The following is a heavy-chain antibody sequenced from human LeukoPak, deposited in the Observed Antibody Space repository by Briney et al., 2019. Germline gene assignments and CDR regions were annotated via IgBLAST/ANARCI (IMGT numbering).Heavy chain of an antibody. CDR3: ASSGVYGGIAFDI. Sequence: SQTLSLTCTVSGGSISSGGYYWSWIRQHPGKGLEWIGYIYYSGSTYYNPSLKSRVTISVDTSKNQFSLKLSSVTAADTAVYYCASSGVYGGIAFDIWGQGTMVTVSS. D-gene: IGHD5/OR15-5a*01. CDR2: IYYSGST. J-gene: IGHJ3*02. V-gene: IGHV4-31*03. CDR1: GGSISSGGYY.